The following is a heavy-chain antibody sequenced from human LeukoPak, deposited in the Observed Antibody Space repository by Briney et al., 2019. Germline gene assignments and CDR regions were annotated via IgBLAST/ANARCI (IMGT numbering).Heavy chain of an antibody. CDR3: ARDCWDYGSGSYCGIDY. J-gene: IGHJ4*02. V-gene: IGHV3-21*03. D-gene: IGHD3-10*01. Sequence: GSLLLSCAASGFTFSSYNMNWVRQAPGKGLEWVSSITSSSNYIYYADSVKGRFTISRDNAKNSLYLQMNSLRAEGTTVYYCARDCWDYGSGSYCGIDYWGQGTLVTVSS. CDR2: ITSSSNYI. CDR1: GFTFSSYN.